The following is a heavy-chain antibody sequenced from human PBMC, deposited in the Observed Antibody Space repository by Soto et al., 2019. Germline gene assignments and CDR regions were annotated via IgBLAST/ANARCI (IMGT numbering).Heavy chain of an antibody. Sequence: GGSLRLSCAASGVTCSSYSMNWVRQAPGKGLEWVSYISSSSSTIYYADSVKGRFTISRDNAKNSLYLQMNSLRDEDTAVYYCARESRFLEWLSPNWFDPWGQGTLVTSPQ. CDR1: GVTCSSYS. D-gene: IGHD3-3*01. CDR2: ISSSSSTI. J-gene: IGHJ5*02. V-gene: IGHV3-48*02. CDR3: ARESRFLEWLSPNWFDP.